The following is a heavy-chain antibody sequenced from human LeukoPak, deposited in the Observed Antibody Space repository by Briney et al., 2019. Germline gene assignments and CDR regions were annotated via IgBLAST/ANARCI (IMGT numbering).Heavy chain of an antibody. J-gene: IGHJ4*02. CDR2: IYYSGST. CDR3: ARHGYYDSGGYYYPFDY. D-gene: IGHD3-22*01. CDR1: GGSISSSGYY. Sequence: SETLSLTCTVSGGSISSSGYYWGWIRQPPGKGLEWIGSIYYSGSTYYNPSLKSRVTISVDTSKNQFFLKLSSVTAADTSLYYCARHGYYDSGGYYYPFDYWGLATLVTVSS. V-gene: IGHV4-39*01.